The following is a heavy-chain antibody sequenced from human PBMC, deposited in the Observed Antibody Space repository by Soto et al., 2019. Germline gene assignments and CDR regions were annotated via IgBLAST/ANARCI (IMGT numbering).Heavy chain of an antibody. CDR2: INAGNGNT. D-gene: IGHD5-18*01. V-gene: IGHV1-3*01. CDR1: GYTFTSYA. J-gene: IGHJ5*02. CDR3: ARTGGYSYGYWFDP. Sequence: QVQLVQSGAEVKKPGASVKVSCKASGYTFTSYAMHWVRQAPGQRLEWMGWINAGNGNTKYSQKFQGRDTITRDTSASTAYMELSSLRSEDTAVYYCARTGGYSYGYWFDPWGQGTLVTVSS.